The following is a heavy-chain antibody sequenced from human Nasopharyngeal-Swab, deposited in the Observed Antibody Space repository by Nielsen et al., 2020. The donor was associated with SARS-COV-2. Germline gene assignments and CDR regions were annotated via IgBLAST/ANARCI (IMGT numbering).Heavy chain of an antibody. CDR2: IIPIFGTA. J-gene: IGHJ6*03. V-gene: IGHV1-69*01. D-gene: IGHD3-3*01. CDR3: ARSPRLQPWSGTYYYYMDV. Sequence: WVRQAPGQGLEWMGGIIPIFGTANYAQKFQGRVTITADESTSTAYMELSSLRSEDTAVYYCARSPRLQPWSGTYYYYMDVWGKGTTVTVSS.